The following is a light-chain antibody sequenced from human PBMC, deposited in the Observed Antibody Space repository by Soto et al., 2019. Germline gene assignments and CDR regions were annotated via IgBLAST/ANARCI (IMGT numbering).Light chain of an antibody. CDR3: HQYGSSPYT. CDR1: QSVSSNY. J-gene: IGKJ2*01. Sequence: EIVLTQSPGTLSLSPGERATLSCRASQSVSSNYLAWYQQKPGQAPRLLIYGASSRATGIPDRFSGSGSGTDFTITISRLEPEDFALYYCHQYGSSPYTFGQGTKLEIK. V-gene: IGKV3-20*01. CDR2: GAS.